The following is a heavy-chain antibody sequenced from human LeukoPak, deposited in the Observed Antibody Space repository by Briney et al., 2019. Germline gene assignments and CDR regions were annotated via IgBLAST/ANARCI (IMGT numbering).Heavy chain of an antibody. D-gene: IGHD2-21*01. CDR2: ISYDGSNK. V-gene: IGHV3-30-3*01. Sequence: PGGSLRLSCAASGXTFSSYAMHWVRQAPGKGREWVAVISYDGSNKYYADSVKGRFTISRDNSKNTLYLQMNSLRAEDTAVYYCARGVVVKGMDVWGQGTTVTVSS. J-gene: IGHJ6*02. CDR1: GXTFSSYA. CDR3: ARGVVVKGMDV.